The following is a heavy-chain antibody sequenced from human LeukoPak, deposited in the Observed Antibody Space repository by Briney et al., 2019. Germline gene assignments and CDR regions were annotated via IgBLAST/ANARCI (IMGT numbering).Heavy chain of an antibody. CDR3: ARDRLQPPYAFDI. Sequence: SQTLSLTCTVSGGSISSGGSYWSWIRQHPGKGLEWIGYIYYSGSTYYNPSLKSRVTISVDTSKNQFSLKLSSVTAADTAVYYCARDRLQPPYAFDIWGQGTMVTVSS. CDR1: GGSISSGGSY. CDR2: IYYSGST. D-gene: IGHD5-18*01. J-gene: IGHJ3*02. V-gene: IGHV4-31*03.